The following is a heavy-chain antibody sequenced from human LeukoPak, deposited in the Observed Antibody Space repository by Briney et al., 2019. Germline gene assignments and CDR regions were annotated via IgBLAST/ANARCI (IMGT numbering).Heavy chain of an antibody. D-gene: IGHD2-15*01. V-gene: IGHV3-23*01. Sequence: GGSLRLSCVASGFTFSTYPMTWVRQAPGKGLEWVSLISASAADTYYADSVKGRFTISRDDSKNTLFLQMNSLRVEDTAVYYCATDPARGYCSTGICYDSPFDFWGQGTLVTVSS. CDR2: ISASAADT. CDR3: ATDPARGYCSTGICYDSPFDF. CDR1: GFTFSTYP. J-gene: IGHJ4*02.